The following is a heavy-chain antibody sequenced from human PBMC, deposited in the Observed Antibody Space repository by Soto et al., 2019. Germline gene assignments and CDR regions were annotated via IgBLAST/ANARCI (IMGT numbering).Heavy chain of an antibody. CDR3: ARSHRDWTLDY. J-gene: IGHJ4*02. CDR2: SNHSGST. D-gene: IGHD2-21*02. Sequence: QVQLQQWGAGLLKPSETLSLTCAVYGGSFSGYYWSWIRQPPGKGLEWIGESNHSGSTNYNPSLKSRVTISVDTSKNHFSLKLSSVTAADTAVYYCARSHRDWTLDYWGQGTLVTVSS. CDR1: GGSFSGYY. V-gene: IGHV4-34*01.